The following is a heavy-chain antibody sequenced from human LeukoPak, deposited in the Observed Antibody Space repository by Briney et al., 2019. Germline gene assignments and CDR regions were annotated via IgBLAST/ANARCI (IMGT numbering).Heavy chain of an antibody. J-gene: IGHJ4*02. CDR2: INPKSGGT. CDR1: GYTFSGFS. CDR3: ARRFSSAYYGTDYFDY. Sequence: ASVKVSCKASGYTFSGFSLYWVRQAPGQGLEWLGWINPKSGGTYYVQKFLGRATMTRDTSIRTAYMELNTLTSDDTAVYFCARRFSSAYYGTDYFDYCGQGTLFTVSS. D-gene: IGHD3-16*01. V-gene: IGHV1-2*02.